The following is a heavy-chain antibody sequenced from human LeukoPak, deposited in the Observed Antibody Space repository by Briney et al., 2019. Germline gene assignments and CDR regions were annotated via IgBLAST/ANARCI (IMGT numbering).Heavy chain of an antibody. CDR1: GGSISSGDYY. D-gene: IGHD2/OR15-2a*01. J-gene: IGHJ6*03. CDR3: ARVVSSVYYYMDV. Sequence: SETLSLTRTVSGGSISSGDYYWSWIRQPPGKGLEWIGYIYYSGSTYYNPSLKSRVTISVDTSKNQFSLKLSSVTAADTAVYYCARVVSSVYYYMDVWGKGTAVTVSS. CDR2: IYYSGST. V-gene: IGHV4-30-4*01.